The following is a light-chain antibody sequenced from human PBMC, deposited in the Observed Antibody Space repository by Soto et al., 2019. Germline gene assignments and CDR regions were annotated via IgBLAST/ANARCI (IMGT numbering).Light chain of an antibody. CDR3: SSHGGHNV. CDR1: GSDVGGYNY. Sequence: QSALTQPPSASGSPGQSVTISCTGTGSDVGGYNYVSWYQQHPGKAPKLMIYEVSKRPSGVPDRFSGSKSGNTASLTVSGLQAEDEADYYCSSHGGHNVFGTGTKVTVL. V-gene: IGLV2-8*01. J-gene: IGLJ1*01. CDR2: EVS.